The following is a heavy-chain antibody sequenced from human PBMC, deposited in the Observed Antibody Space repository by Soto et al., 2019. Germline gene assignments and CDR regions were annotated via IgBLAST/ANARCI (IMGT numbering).Heavy chain of an antibody. CDR3: ARDLRTLYGMDV. V-gene: IGHV3-53*01. J-gene: IGHJ6*02. Sequence: EVQLVESGGGLIQPGGSLRLSCGASGFTVSSNYMSWVRQAPGKGLEWVSVIYSGDTTYYADSVKGRFTISRDHSKNTLYLQMNSLRAEDTAVYYCARDLRTLYGMDVWGQGTTVTVSS. CDR1: GFTVSSNY. CDR2: IYSGDTT.